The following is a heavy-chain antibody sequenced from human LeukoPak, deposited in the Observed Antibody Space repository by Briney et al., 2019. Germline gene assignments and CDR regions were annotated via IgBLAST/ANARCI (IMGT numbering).Heavy chain of an antibody. CDR3: AKDRRDTSGPFDY. CDR1: GFTFSSYG. Sequence: GGSLRLSCAASGFTFSSYGMHWVRRAPGKGLEWVAVISYDGSNKYYADSVKGRFTISRDNSENTLYLQMNSLRAEDTAVCYCAKDRRDTSGPFDYWGQGTLVTVSS. CDR2: ISYDGSNK. V-gene: IGHV3-30*18. D-gene: IGHD5-24*01. J-gene: IGHJ4*02.